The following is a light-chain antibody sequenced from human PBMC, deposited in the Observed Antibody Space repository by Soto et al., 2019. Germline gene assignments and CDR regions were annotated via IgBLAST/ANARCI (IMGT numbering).Light chain of an antibody. CDR2: DAS. CDR3: QQYGSSGT. Sequence: IVMTQSPATLSVSPGEGATLSCRASQSVGSNLAWYQQKPGQAPRLLIYDASSRAIGIPDRFSGSGSGTDFTLTISRLEPEDFAVYYCQQYGSSGTFGQGTKVDNK. V-gene: IGKV3-20*01. J-gene: IGKJ1*01. CDR1: QSVGSN.